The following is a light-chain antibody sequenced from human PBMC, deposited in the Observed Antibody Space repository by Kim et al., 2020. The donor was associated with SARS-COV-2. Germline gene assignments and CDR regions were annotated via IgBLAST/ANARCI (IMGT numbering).Light chain of an antibody. V-gene: IGLV1-44*01. CDR1: SSNSGSNT. J-gene: IGLJ1*01. CDR2: SNN. Sequence: QGVTISCSGSSSNSGSNTVNWYQQLPGTAPKLLIYSNNQRPSGVPDRFSGSKSGTSASLAISGLQSEDEADYYCAAWDDSLNAFYVFGTGTKVTVL. CDR3: AAWDDSLNAFYV.